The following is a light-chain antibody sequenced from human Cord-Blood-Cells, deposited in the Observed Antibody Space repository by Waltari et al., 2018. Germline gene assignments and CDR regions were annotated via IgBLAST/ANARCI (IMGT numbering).Light chain of an antibody. V-gene: IGKV3-11*01. CDR1: QSVSSY. Sequence: IVFTQSPATLSLSPGERATLSCRASQSVSSYLAWYHQKPGQAPRLLIYDASNRATGIPARFSGSGSGTDFTLTISSLEPEDFAVYYCQQRSNWPRTFGQGTKVEIK. CDR3: QQRSNWPRT. CDR2: DAS. J-gene: IGKJ1*01.